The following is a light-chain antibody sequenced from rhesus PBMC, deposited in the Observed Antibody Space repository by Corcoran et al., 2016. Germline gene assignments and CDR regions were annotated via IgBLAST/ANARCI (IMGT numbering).Light chain of an antibody. V-gene: IGLV2-32*01. CDR3: CSYAGSYTYI. J-gene: IGLJ1*01. CDR2: EVS. Sequence: QAALSKPRSVSGSPGQSVTISCTGTSSDIGGHNSVSWYQQHPGTAPKLMIYEVSKRPSGVSDRFSGSKSGTTASLTISGLQAEDEAYYYCCSYAGSYTYIFGTGTRLTVL. CDR1: SSDIGGHNS.